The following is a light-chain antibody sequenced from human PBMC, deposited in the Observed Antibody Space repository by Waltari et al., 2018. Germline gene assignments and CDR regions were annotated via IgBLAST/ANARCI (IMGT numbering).Light chain of an antibody. Sequence: DIQMTQSPSSLSASIGDRVTITCRASQNIGKYLNWYQHKPGKAPKLLIYAASSLLSGVPSRFSGSGSGIDFTFTISSLQPEDFATYYCQQSSSTPQSTFGQGTRLEIK. J-gene: IGKJ5*01. V-gene: IGKV1-39*01. CDR1: QNIGKY. CDR3: QQSSSTPQST. CDR2: AAS.